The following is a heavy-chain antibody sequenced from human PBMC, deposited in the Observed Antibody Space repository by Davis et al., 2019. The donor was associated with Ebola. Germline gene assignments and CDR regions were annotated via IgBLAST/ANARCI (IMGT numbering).Heavy chain of an antibody. D-gene: IGHD5-18*01. J-gene: IGHJ6*04. CDR1: GFTFSSYG. CDR3: ARRRGYSYGMDV. CDR2: ISYDGSNK. Sequence: GESLKISCAASGFTFSSYGMHWVRQAPGKGLEWVAVISYDGSNKYYADSVKGRFTISRDNSKNTLYLQMNSLRAEDTAVYYCARRRGYSYGMDVWGKGTTVTVSS. V-gene: IGHV3-30*03.